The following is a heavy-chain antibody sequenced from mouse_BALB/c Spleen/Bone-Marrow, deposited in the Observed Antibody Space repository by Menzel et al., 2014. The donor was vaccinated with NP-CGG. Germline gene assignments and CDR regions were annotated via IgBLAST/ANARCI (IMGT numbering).Heavy chain of an antibody. CDR3: ARWEAYFDY. CDR1: GYTFTSYW. J-gene: IGHJ2*01. V-gene: IGHV1-61*01. CDR2: IDPSDSET. D-gene: IGHD4-1*01. Sequence: QVQLQQSGAELVRLGTPVKLSCKASGYTFTSYWMNWVKQRPGRGLEWIGRIDPSDSETHYNQKFKDKATLTVDKSSSTAYIQLSSLTSEDSAVYYCARWEAYFDYWGQGTTLTVSS.